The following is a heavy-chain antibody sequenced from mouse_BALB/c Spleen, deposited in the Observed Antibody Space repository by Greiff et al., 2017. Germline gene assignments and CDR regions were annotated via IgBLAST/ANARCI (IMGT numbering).Heavy chain of an antibody. CDR1: GYSITSDYA. V-gene: IGHV3-2*02. Sequence: EVQLQQSGPGLVKPSQSLSLTCTVTGYSITSDYAWNWIRQFPGNKLEWMGYISYSGSTSYNPSLKSRISITRDTSKNQFFLQLNSVTTEDTATYYCARFGNYVFDYWGQGTTLTVSS. J-gene: IGHJ2*01. CDR3: ARFGNYVFDY. D-gene: IGHD2-1*01. CDR2: ISYSGST.